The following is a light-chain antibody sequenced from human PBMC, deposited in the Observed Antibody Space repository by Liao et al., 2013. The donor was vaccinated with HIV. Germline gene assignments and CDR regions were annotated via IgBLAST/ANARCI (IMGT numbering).Light chain of an antibody. J-gene: IGLJ1*01. CDR2: QDT. V-gene: IGLV3-1*01. Sequence: SYELTQPPSVSVSPGQTASITCSGDKLGDEYASWYQQKPGQSPVLVIYQDTRRPSGIPERFSGSNSGNTATLTISGTQAMDEADYYCQAWDSTIAYVFGPGTKVTVL. CDR1: KLGDEY. CDR3: QAWDSTIAYV.